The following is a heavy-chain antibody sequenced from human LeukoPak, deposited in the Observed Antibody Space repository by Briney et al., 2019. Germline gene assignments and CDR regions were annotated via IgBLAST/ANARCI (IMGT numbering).Heavy chain of an antibody. CDR3: ARGGWHYVFNY. J-gene: IGHJ4*02. Sequence: PGGSLRLSCAASGFSFNTYEINWVRQAPGKGLEWISYVASSGTTKYYADSVQGRFTISRDNAKNSLYLQMNSLRVEDTAVYYCARGGWHYVFNYWGQGTLVTVSS. D-gene: IGHD6-19*01. CDR2: VASSGTTK. V-gene: IGHV3-48*03. CDR1: GFSFNTYE.